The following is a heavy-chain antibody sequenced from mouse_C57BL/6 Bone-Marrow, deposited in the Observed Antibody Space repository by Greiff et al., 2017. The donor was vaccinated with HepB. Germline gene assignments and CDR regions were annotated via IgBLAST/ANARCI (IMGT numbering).Heavy chain of an antibody. J-gene: IGHJ3*01. V-gene: IGHV1-81*01. CDR2: IYPRSGNT. Sequence: VQLQQSGAELVKPGASVKISCKASGYAFSSYCISWVKQRTGQGLEWIGEIYPRSGNTYYNEKFKGKATLTADKSSSTAYMELRSLTSEDSAVYFCAEGGFAYWGQGTLVTVSA. CDR1: GYAFSSYC. CDR3: AEGGFAY.